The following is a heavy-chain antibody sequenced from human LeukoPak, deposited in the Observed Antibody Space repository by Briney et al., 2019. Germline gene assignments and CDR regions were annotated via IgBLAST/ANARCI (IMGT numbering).Heavy chain of an antibody. Sequence: GGSLTLSCAAFGFTSSDYYMSWIRQAPGKGLEWVSYISSGSSYTNYADSVKGRFTISRDNAKNSLCLQMNSLRAEDTAVYYCARELANPGDYWGQGTLVTVSS. J-gene: IGHJ4*02. V-gene: IGHV3-11*05. CDR2: ISSGSSYT. CDR1: GFTSSDYY. CDR3: ARELANPGDY.